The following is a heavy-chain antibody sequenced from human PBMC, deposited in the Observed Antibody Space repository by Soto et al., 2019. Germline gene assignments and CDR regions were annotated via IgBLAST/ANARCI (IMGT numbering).Heavy chain of an antibody. Sequence: SVKVSCKASGGTFSRYAINWVRQAPGHGLEWMGGITPLFGTAGYAQKFQGRVTITADESASTAHMELRSLRSEDTAVYYCARNYGHDCGGGNCYFYFWGQGTLVTVSS. CDR1: GGTFSRYA. J-gene: IGHJ4*02. D-gene: IGHD2-15*01. CDR2: ITPLFGTA. CDR3: ARNYGHDCGGGNCYFYF. V-gene: IGHV1-69*13.